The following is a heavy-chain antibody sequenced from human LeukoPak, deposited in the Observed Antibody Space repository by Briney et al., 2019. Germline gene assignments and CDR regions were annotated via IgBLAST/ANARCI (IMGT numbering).Heavy chain of an antibody. V-gene: IGHV3-13*01. D-gene: IGHD6-13*01. CDR3: ARDSRPPAAGSYYYYYGMDV. CDR1: GFTFTKYD. Sequence: GGSLRLSCVASGFTFTKYDMHWVRQPPGKSLQWVSSIGTSGDAYSLDSVEGRFTISREDATDSLHLQMSSLRAEDTAVYYCARDSRPPAAGSYYYYYGMDVWGQGTTVTVSS. J-gene: IGHJ6*02. CDR2: IGTSGDA.